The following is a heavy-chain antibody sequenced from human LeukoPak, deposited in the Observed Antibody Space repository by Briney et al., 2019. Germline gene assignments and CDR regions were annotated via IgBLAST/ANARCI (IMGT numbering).Heavy chain of an antibody. CDR1: GYTFSSYG. V-gene: IGHV1-18*01. CDR3: AREREPAYSSSSSGGWFDP. Sequence: ASVKVSCKASGYTFSSYGISWVRQAPGQGLEWMGWISAYNGNTNYAQKLQGRVTMTTDTSTTTAYMELRSLRSDDTAVYYRAREREPAYSSSSSGGWFDPWGQGTLVTVSS. J-gene: IGHJ5*02. D-gene: IGHD6-6*01. CDR2: ISAYNGNT.